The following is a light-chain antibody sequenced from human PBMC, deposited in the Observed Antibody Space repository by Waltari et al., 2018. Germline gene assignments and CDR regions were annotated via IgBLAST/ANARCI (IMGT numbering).Light chain of an antibody. CDR1: STDVGASNY. CDR2: DVS. J-gene: IGLJ3*02. V-gene: IGLV2-14*01. CDR3: SSFTNSGSWV. Sequence: QSALTQPASVSGSPGQSITVSCTGTSTDVGASNYVCWYQQRPGKAPKLMISDVSNRLSGFSDRFSGSKSGNTASLTISGLQAEDEADYYCSSFTNSGSWVFGGGTKVTVL.